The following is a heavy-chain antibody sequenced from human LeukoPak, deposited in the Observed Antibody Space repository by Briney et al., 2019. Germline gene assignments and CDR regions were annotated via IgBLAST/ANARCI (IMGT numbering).Heavy chain of an antibody. CDR1: GGSISSGDYY. CDR2: IYYSGST. V-gene: IGHV4-30-4*08. D-gene: IGHD3-10*01. CDR3: ARYGSGYAFDI. J-gene: IGHJ3*02. Sequence: SETLSLTCTVSGGSISSGDYYWSWIRQPPGKGLEWIGYIYYSGSTYYNPSLKSRVTISVDTSKNQFSLKLSSVTAADTAVYYCARYGSGYAFDIWGQRTMVTVSS.